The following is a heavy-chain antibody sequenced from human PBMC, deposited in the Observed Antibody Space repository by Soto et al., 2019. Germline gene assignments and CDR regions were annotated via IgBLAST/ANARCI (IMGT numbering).Heavy chain of an antibody. J-gene: IGHJ6*02. CDR1: GGSISSGDYY. CDR3: ARGMVRGVIITLYYGMDV. Sequence: QVQLQESGPGLVKPSQTLSLTCTVSGGSISSGDYYWRWIRQPPGKGLEWIGYIYYSGSTYYNPSLKSRVTISVDTSKVQFSLKLSSVTAADTAVYYCARGMVRGVIITLYYGMDVWGQGTTVTVSS. D-gene: IGHD3-10*01. CDR2: IYYSGST. V-gene: IGHV4-30-4*01.